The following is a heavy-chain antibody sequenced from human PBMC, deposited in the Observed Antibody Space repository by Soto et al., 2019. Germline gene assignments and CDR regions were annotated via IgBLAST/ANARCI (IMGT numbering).Heavy chain of an antibody. D-gene: IGHD2-15*01. CDR2: IYGGGTT. V-gene: IGHV3-66*01. CDR3: ARAPNIPGSRPYFDY. CDR1: GFTGSNNY. Sequence: GXALRLSGAASGFTGSNNYITWVRQAPGKGLEWVSVIYGGGTTYYADSVKGRFSISRDNSKNTLYLQMNSLRVDDTAVYYCARAPNIPGSRPYFDYWGQGTLVTVPQ. J-gene: IGHJ4*02.